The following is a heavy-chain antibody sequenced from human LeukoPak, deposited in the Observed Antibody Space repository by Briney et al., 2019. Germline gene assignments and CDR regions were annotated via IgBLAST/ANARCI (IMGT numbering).Heavy chain of an antibody. CDR3: ARYEEFATGYSASSPRHYFDH. D-gene: IGHD3-9*01. CDR2: IYYTGST. CDR1: GGSINSYY. J-gene: IGHJ4*02. Sequence: KPSDTLSLTRTLSGGSINSYYWSWIRQPPGKGLECIVHIYYTGSTYYKPSLESRVTISVDTAKNQISLKLSSVTAADTAVYYCARYEEFATGYSASSPRHYFDHWGQGTLVTVSS. V-gene: IGHV4-59*07.